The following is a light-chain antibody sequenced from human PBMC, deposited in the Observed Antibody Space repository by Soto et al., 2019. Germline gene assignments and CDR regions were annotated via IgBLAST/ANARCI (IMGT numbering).Light chain of an antibody. CDR2: EGN. J-gene: IGLJ2*01. CDR1: SSDVGSYNL. V-gene: IGLV2-23*01. Sequence: QSALTQPASVSGSPGQSITLSCTGTSSDVGSYNLVSWYQQHPGKAPKLMIYEGNKRPSGVSNRFSGSKSGNTASLTISGLQAEDEADYYCCSYAGSSTVVFGGGTQLTVL. CDR3: CSYAGSSTVV.